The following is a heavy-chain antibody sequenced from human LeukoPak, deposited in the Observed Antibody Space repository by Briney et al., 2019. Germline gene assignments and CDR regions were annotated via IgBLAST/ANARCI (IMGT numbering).Heavy chain of an antibody. CDR3: AADPYDYGDYVLGY. D-gene: IGHD4-17*01. V-gene: IGHV1-58*01. Sequence: SVKVSCTASGFTFTSSAVQWVRQARGQRLEWIGWIVVGSGNTNYAQKCQERVTITRDMSTSTAYMELSSLRSEDTAVYYGAADPYDYGDYVLGYWGQGTLVTVSS. CDR1: GFTFTSSA. J-gene: IGHJ4*02. CDR2: IVVGSGNT.